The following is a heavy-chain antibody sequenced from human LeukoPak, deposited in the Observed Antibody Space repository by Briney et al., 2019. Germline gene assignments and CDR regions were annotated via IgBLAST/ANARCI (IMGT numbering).Heavy chain of an antibody. Sequence: SETLSLTCAVYGGSFSGYYWSWIRRPPGKGLEWIGEINHSGSTNYNPSLKSRVTISVDTSKNQFSLKLSSVTAADTAVYYCARCFYDSSGYYSELDWGQGTLVTVSS. D-gene: IGHD3-22*01. V-gene: IGHV4-34*01. CDR3: ARCFYDSSGYYSELD. CDR1: GGSFSGYY. CDR2: INHSGST. J-gene: IGHJ4*02.